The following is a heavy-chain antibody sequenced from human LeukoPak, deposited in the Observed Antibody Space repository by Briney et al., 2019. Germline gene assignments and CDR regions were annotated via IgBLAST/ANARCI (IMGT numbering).Heavy chain of an antibody. V-gene: IGHV4-4*07. CDR1: GGSISSYY. CDR2: IYNTGST. J-gene: IGHJ6*03. Sequence: SETLSLTRSVSGGSISSYYWSWIRQPAGKGLEWIGRIYNTGSTNYNPSLKSRVTMSVDTSKNQFSLKLNSVTAADTAVYYCARDSLHYYSYYMDVWGKGTTVTVSS. CDR3: ARDSLHYYSYYMDV.